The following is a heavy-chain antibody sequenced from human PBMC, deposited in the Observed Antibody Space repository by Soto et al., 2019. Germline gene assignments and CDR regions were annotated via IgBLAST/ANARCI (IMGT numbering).Heavy chain of an antibody. D-gene: IGHD6-19*01. J-gene: IGHJ5*02. CDR3: AREGSSGWNGLNWFDP. V-gene: IGHV3-48*01. CDR2: ISSSSSTI. CDR1: GVTFSSYS. Sequence: EVQLVESGGGLVQPGGSLRLSCAASGVTFSSYSMNWVRQAPGKGLEWVSYISSSSSTIYYADSVKGRFTISRDNAKNSLYLQMNSLRAEDTAVYYCAREGSSGWNGLNWFDPWGQGTLVTVSS.